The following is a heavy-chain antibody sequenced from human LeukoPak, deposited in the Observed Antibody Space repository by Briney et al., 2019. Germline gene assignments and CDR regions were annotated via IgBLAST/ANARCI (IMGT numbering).Heavy chain of an antibody. CDR1: GGSISSSSYY. V-gene: IGHV4-39*07. CDR3: ARGVRDTERYCSSTSCRGNYYYYYMDV. CDR2: IYYSGST. J-gene: IGHJ6*03. Sequence: SETLSLTCTVSGGSISSSSYYWGWIRQPPGKGLEWIGSIYYSGSTYYNPSLKSRVTISVDTSKNQFSLKLSSVTAADTAVYYCARGVRDTERYCSSTSCRGNYYYYYMDVWGKGTTVTVSS. D-gene: IGHD2-2*01.